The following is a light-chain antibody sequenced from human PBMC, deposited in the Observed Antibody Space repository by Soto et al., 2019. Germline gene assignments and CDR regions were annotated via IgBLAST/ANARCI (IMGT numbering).Light chain of an antibody. V-gene: IGLV2-14*01. CDR2: DVS. J-gene: IGLJ1*01. CDR1: SSYVGGYSY. Sequence: QSVLTQPASVSGSPGQSITISCTGTSSYVGGYSYVSWYQQCPGKAPKLMIFDVSYRPSGVSNRFSGSKSGNTASLTISGLQAEDEADYYCSSYTSSSSNVFGTGTKDTVL. CDR3: SSYTSSSSNV.